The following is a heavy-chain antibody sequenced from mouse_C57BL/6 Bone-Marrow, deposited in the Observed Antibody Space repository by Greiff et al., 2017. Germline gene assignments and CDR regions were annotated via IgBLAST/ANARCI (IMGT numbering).Heavy chain of an antibody. J-gene: IGHJ2*01. V-gene: IGHV14-2*01. Sequence: EVQLQQSGAELVKPGASVKLSCTASGFNINDYYMHWVKQRTEQGLEWIGRIDPADGETKYAPKFQGKATITADTSSSTAYLQLSRLTAEDTAVDDCARSAQGTPDYWGQGTTLTVSS. CDR2: IDPADGET. CDR1: GFNINDYY. CDR3: ARSAQGTPDY. D-gene: IGHD3-2*02.